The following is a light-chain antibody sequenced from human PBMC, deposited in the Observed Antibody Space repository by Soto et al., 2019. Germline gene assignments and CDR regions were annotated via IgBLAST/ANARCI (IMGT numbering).Light chain of an antibody. V-gene: IGLV2-14*01. CDR3: NSYGSTSTRYV. J-gene: IGLJ1*01. CDR1: SSDVGGYNY. Sequence: QSVLTQPASVSGSPGQSFTISCTGTSSDVGGYNYVSWYQQHPGKAPKLMIYEVSNRPSGVSNRFSGSKSGNTASLTISGLQAEDEADYFCNSYGSTSTRYVFGTGTKLTVL. CDR2: EVS.